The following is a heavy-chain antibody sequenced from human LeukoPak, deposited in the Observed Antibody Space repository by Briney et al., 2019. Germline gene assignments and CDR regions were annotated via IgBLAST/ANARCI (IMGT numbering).Heavy chain of an antibody. CDR1: GFTFSSYE. CDR3: ARARFVRSYYPQLPAEH. V-gene: IGHV3-48*03. Sequence: GGSLRLSCAASGFTFSSYEMNWVRQAPGKGLEWVSYISSSGSTIYYADSVKGRFTISRDNAKNSLYLQMNSLRAEDTAVYYCARARFVRSYYPQLPAEHWGQGTLVTVSS. D-gene: IGHD3-10*01. CDR2: ISSSGSTI. J-gene: IGHJ4*02.